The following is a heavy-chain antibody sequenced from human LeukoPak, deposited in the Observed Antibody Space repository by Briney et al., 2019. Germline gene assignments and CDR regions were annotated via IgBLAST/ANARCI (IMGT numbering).Heavy chain of an antibody. J-gene: IGHJ5*02. V-gene: IGHV3-21*01. CDR2: ITRSCTST. CDR3: ARDNWNDAPGGFDP. CDR1: GFTFSRYS. Sequence: GGSLRLSCAASGFTFSRYSMNWVRHAPGKALEGVSSITRSCTSTYYTDSVRGRFTISRDNAKNSLYLQMNSLRAEDTAVYYCARDNWNDAPGGFDPWGQGTLVTVSS. D-gene: IGHD1-20*01.